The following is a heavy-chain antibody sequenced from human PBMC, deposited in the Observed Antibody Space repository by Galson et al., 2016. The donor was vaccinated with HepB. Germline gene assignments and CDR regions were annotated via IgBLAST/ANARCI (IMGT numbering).Heavy chain of an antibody. CDR1: GLSFSTYG. CDR3: AKDRWLRFFVEGRGGGMDV. CDR2: ISYDGNTK. Sequence: SLRLSCAASGLSFSTYGMHWVRQAPGTGLEWVAVISYDGNTKHYADSVKGRFTISRDDSKNTLYLQMNSLRAEDTAVYYCAKDRWLRFFVEGRGGGMDVWGQGTTVTASS. J-gene: IGHJ6*02. D-gene: IGHD3-3*01. V-gene: IGHV3-30*18.